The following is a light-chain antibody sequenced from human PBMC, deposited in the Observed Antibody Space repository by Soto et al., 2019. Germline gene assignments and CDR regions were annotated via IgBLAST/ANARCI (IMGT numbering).Light chain of an antibody. Sequence: EIVLTQSASTLSLSPRERVTLSCRASQGVSSYLAWYQQKPGQAPRLLIYDASNRATGIPARFSGSGPGTDFTLTISSLEPEDFAVYYCQHRSNWHPITFGQGSRLEIK. CDR1: QGVSSY. J-gene: IGKJ5*01. V-gene: IGKV3D-11*01. CDR3: QHRSNWHPIT. CDR2: DAS.